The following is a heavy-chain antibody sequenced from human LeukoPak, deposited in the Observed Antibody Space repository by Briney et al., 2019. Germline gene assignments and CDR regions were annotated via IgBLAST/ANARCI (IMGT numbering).Heavy chain of an antibody. CDR2: IYYKGNT. CDR1: GGSIRSSSYY. Sequence: SETLSLTCTVSGGSIRSSSYYWGWIRQTPGKGLEWIGSIYYKGNTYYNPSLKSRVTISLDTSKNLFSLKLNSVTAADTAVYYCARVGGSYSGGRIFDYWGQGTLVTVSS. D-gene: IGHD1-26*01. CDR3: ARVGGSYSGGRIFDY. J-gene: IGHJ4*02. V-gene: IGHV4-39*07.